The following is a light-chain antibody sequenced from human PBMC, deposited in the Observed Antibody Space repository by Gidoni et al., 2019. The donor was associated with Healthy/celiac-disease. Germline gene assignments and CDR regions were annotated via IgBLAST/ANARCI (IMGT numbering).Light chain of an antibody. Sequence: QSALTQPASVSGSPGQSITISCTGTSSDVGGYNYVAWYQQHTGKAPKLMIYDGSNRPSGVSNRFSGSKAGNTASLTISGLQAEDEADYYCSSYTSSSSLMFGGGTKLTVL. V-gene: IGLV2-14*01. J-gene: IGLJ3*02. CDR3: SSYTSSSSLM. CDR1: SSDVGGYNY. CDR2: DGS.